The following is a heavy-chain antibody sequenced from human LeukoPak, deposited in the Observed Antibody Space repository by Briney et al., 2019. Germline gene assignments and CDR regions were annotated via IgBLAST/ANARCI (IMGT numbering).Heavy chain of an antibody. CDR1: GFTFSSYA. CDR3: AKDVGTGYCSSTSCQDDY. CDR2: ISGSGGST. V-gene: IGHV3-23*01. J-gene: IGHJ4*02. D-gene: IGHD2-2*01. Sequence: GGSLRLSCAASGFTFSSYAMSWVRQAPGKGLEWVSAISGSGGSTYYADPVKGRFTISRDNSKNTLYLQMNSLRAEDTAVYYCAKDVGTGYCSSTSCQDDYWGQGTLVTVSS.